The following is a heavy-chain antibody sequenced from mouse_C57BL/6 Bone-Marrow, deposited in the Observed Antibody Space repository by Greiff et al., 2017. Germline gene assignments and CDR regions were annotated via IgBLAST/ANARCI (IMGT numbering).Heavy chain of an antibody. Sequence: QVQLKQPGAELVKPGASVKLSCKASGYTFTSYWMHWVKQRPGQGLEWIGMIHPNSGSTNYNEKFKSKATLTVDKSSSPAYMQLSSLTSEDSAVYYCARSRALWLRSGSWFAYWGQGTLVTVSA. CDR3: ARSRALWLRSGSWFAY. D-gene: IGHD2-2*01. CDR2: IHPNSGST. J-gene: IGHJ3*01. V-gene: IGHV1-64*01. CDR1: GYTFTSYW.